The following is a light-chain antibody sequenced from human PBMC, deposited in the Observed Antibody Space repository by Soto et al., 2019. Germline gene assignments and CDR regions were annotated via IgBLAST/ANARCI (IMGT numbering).Light chain of an antibody. J-gene: IGKJ1*01. CDR1: QTVGNN. CDR2: GAS. V-gene: IGKV3-15*01. CDR3: QQYNNWPT. Sequence: EIVLTQSPGTLSLSPGDGATLSCRASQTVGNNYLAWYQQRPGQAPRLLIYGASTRATGIPARFSGSGSGTEFTLTISSLQSEDFAVYYCQQYNNWPTFGQGTKVDIK.